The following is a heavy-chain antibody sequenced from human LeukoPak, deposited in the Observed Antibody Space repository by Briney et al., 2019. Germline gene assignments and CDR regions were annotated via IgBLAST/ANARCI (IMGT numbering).Heavy chain of an antibody. CDR1: GGSFSGYY. CDR3: ARSVVVPAALRYYYYYYGMDV. Sequence: SETLSLTCAVYGGSFSGYYWSWIRQPPGKGLEWIGKINHSGSTNYNPSLKSRVTISVDTSKNQFSLKLSSVTAADTAVYYCARSVVVPAALRYYYYYYGMDVWGQGTTVTVSS. V-gene: IGHV4-34*01. CDR2: INHSGST. D-gene: IGHD2-2*01. J-gene: IGHJ6*02.